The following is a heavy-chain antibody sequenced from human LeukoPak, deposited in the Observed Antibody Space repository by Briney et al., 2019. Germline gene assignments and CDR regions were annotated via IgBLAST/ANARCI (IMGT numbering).Heavy chain of an antibody. V-gene: IGHV3-23*01. D-gene: IGHD3-10*01. CDR3: AKDFSSFGYFDY. CDR1: GFTVSSNY. J-gene: IGHJ4*02. Sequence: PGGSLRLSCAASGFTVSSNYMSWVRQAPGKGLEWVSAISGSGDSTYYVDSVKGRFTISRDNSKNTLYLQMNSLRAEDTAVYYCAKDFSSFGYFDYWGQGTLVTVSS. CDR2: ISGSGDST.